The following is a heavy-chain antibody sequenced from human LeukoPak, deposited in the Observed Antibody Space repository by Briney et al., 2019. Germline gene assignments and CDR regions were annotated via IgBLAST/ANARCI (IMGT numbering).Heavy chain of an antibody. V-gene: IGHV4-4*07. CDR3: AREPYFDSTGYYFDY. CDR2: IYTSGST. Sequence: SETLSPTCTVSGGSISTYYWTWIRQPAGKGLEWIGRIYTSGSTNYNPSLKSRVTISVDKSKNQFSLKLSSVTAADTAVYYCAREPYFDSTGYYFDYWGQGTLVTISS. J-gene: IGHJ4*02. CDR1: GGSISTYY. D-gene: IGHD3-22*01.